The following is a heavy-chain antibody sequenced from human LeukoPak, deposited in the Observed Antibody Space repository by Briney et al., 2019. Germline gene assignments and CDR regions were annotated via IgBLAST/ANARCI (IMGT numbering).Heavy chain of an antibody. CDR1: GYTFTGYY. Sequence: ASVKVSCKASGYTFTGYYIHWVRQAPGQGLECVGWINPNSGGTNYAQKFQGRVTMTRDTSISTAYMELSRLRSDDTAVYYCARGGSGSYFSWLDPWGQGTLVAVSS. D-gene: IGHD3-10*01. V-gene: IGHV1-2*02. J-gene: IGHJ5*02. CDR3: ARGGSGSYFSWLDP. CDR2: INPNSGGT.